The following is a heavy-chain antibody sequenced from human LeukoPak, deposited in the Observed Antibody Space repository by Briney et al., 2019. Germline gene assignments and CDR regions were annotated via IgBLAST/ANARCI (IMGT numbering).Heavy chain of an antibody. D-gene: IGHD6-13*01. V-gene: IGHV4-4*07. CDR1: GGSISSYY. CDR2: IYTSGST. Sequence: KPSETLSLTCTVSGGSISSYYWSWIRQPAGKGLEWIGRIYTSGSTNYNPSLKSRVTMSVDTSKNQFSLKLSSVTAADTAVYYCARVFVLRIAPPYWYFDLWGRGTLVTVSS. J-gene: IGHJ2*01. CDR3: ARVFVLRIAPPYWYFDL.